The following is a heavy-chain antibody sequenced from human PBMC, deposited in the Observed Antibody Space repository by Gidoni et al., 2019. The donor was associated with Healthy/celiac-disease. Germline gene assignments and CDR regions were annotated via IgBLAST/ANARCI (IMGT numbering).Heavy chain of an antibody. Sequence: QVQLVESGGGGVQPGRSLRLSCAASGFTFSSYGMHWVRQAPGKGLEWVAVISYDGSNKYYADSVKGRFTISRDNSKNTLYLQMNSLRAEDTAVYYCAKDNYDFWSGYYLFSGFGAFDIWGQGTMVTVSS. J-gene: IGHJ3*02. CDR2: ISYDGSNK. D-gene: IGHD3-3*01. CDR1: GFTFSSYG. CDR3: AKDNYDFWSGYYLFSGFGAFDI. V-gene: IGHV3-30*18.